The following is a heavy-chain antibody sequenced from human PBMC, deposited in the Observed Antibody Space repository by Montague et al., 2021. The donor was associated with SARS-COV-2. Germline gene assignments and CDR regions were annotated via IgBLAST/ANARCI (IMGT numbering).Heavy chain of an antibody. CDR3: ARVRLTGTTATYFDY. V-gene: IGHV4-59*01. CDR1: GDSIRSYY. CDR2: IYYSWIT. J-gene: IGHJ4*02. D-gene: IGHD1-1*01. Sequence: SETLSLTCTVSGDSIRSYYWCWIRQRPGKGMEWIGNIYYSWITNYNPSLKSQVTTSIDTSKNKFYLGLSSVTAADTAVYYCARVRLTGTTATYFDYWGQGTLVTVSS.